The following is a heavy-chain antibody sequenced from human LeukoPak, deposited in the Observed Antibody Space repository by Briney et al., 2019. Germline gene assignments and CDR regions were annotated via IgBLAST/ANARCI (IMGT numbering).Heavy chain of an antibody. CDR3: AKDPGYYYDSSGYIDY. Sequence: PGGSLRLPCAASGFTFDDYAMHWVRQAPGKGLEWVSGISWNSGSIGYADSVKGRFTISRDNAKNSLYLQMNSLRAEDTALYYCAKDPGYYYDSSGYIDYWGQGILVTVSS. V-gene: IGHV3-9*01. D-gene: IGHD3-22*01. CDR2: ISWNSGSI. CDR1: GFTFDDYA. J-gene: IGHJ4*02.